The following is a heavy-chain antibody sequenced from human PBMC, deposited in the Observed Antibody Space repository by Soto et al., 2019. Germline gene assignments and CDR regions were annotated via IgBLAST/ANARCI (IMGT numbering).Heavy chain of an antibody. CDR1: GYTFTSYY. Sequence: AAVKCSFKASGYTFTSYYMHWVRQAPGQVLDCMGIINPSGGSTSYAQNFQGRVTMNRDTSTSTVYMELSSLRSEDTAVYYCAREAYADSIGYLLNYWGQGTLVTVSS. CDR3: AREAYADSIGYLLNY. V-gene: IGHV1-46*01. J-gene: IGHJ4*02. CDR2: INPSGGST. D-gene: IGHD3-22*01.